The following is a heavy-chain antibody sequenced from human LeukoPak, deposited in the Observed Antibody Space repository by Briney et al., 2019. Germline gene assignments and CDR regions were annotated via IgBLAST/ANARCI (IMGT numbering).Heavy chain of an antibody. V-gene: IGHV3-64*01. J-gene: IGHJ4*02. D-gene: IGHD3-9*01. CDR1: GFTFSSYA. CDR2: ISSNGGST. Sequence: PGGSLRLSCAASGFTFSSYAMHWVRQAPGKGLEYVSAISSNGGSTYYANSVKGRFTISRDNSKNTLYLQMGSLRAEDTAVYYCAKEANDISVGDYWGQGTLVTVSS. CDR3: AKEANDISVGDY.